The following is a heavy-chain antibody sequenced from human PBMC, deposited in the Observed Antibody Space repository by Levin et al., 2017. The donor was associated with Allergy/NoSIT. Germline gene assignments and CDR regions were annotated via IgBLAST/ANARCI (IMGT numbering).Heavy chain of an antibody. CDR2: ISGSGGST. CDR1: GFTFSSYA. V-gene: IGHV3-23*01. CDR3: GKDLRRGRVVAATPLYYFDY. D-gene: IGHD2-15*01. J-gene: IGHJ4*02. Sequence: GESLKISCAASGFTFSSYAMSWVRQAPGKGLEWVSAISGSGGSTYYADSVKGRFTISRDNSKNTLYLQMNSLRAEDTAVYYCGKDLRRGRVVAATPLYYFDYWGQGTLVTVSS.